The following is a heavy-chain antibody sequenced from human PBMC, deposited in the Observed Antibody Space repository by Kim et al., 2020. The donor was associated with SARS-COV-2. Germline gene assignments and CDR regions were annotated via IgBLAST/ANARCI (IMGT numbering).Heavy chain of an antibody. V-gene: IGHV4-34*01. CDR1: GGSFSGYY. D-gene: IGHD2-21*02. J-gene: IGHJ2*01. Sequence: SETLSLTCAVYGGSFSGYYWSWIRQPPGKGLEWIGEINHSGSTNYNPSLKSRVTISVDTSKNQFSLKLSSVTAADTAVYYCARGYCGGDCYRAWYFDLWGRGTLVTVSS. CDR3: ARGYCGGDCYRAWYFDL. CDR2: INHSGST.